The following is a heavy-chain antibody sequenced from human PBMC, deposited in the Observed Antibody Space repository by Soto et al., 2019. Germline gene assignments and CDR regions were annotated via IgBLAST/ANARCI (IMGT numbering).Heavy chain of an antibody. CDR3: AKDDMVRGVIISMDV. CDR2: ISGSGGST. D-gene: IGHD3-10*01. J-gene: IGHJ6*04. CDR1: GFTFNSYA. Sequence: GGSLKLFCATIGFTFNSYAMSLVRQAPGKGLEWVSAISGSGGSTYYADSVKGRFTISRDNSKNTLYLQMNSLRAEDTAVYYCAKDDMVRGVIISMDVWGKGT. V-gene: IGHV3-23*01.